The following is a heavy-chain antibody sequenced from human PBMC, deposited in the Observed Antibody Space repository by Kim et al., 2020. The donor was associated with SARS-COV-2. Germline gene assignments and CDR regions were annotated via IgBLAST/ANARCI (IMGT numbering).Heavy chain of an antibody. CDR2: IRSKAYGGTT. CDR3: TRDHYYYDSSGYPPLDY. J-gene: IGHJ4*02. D-gene: IGHD3-22*01. V-gene: IGHV3-49*04. CDR1: GFTFGDYA. Sequence: GGSLRLSCTASGFTFGDYAMSWVRQAPGKGLEWVGFIRSKAYGGTTEYAASVKGRFTISRDDSKSIAYLQMNSLKTEDTAVYYCTRDHYYYDSSGYPPLDYWGQGTLVTVSS.